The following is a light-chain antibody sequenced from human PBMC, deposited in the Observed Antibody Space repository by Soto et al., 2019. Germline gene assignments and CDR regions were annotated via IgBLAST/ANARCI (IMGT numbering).Light chain of an antibody. J-gene: IGKJ5*01. CDR3: QQSYSPSIT. V-gene: IGKV1-39*01. Sequence: IQMTQSPSSLSESVGDRVTITCRASQSISSYLNWYHRKPGKAPKLLIYAASSLQSGVPSRFSGSGSGTEFTLTISSLQPEDFATYYCQQSYSPSITFGQGTRLEIK. CDR2: AAS. CDR1: QSISSY.